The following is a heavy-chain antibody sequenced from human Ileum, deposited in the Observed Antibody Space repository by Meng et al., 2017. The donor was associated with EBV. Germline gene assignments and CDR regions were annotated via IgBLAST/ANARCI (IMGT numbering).Heavy chain of an antibody. Sequence: EPGPGRVEPPETLSLTFTVSCGSVSISSYYWSWIRQPPGKGLEWIGYIYYSGTTNYNPSLESRVTISVDTSKNQFSLKLRSVAASDTAVYYCARGWDTAMDSGWGQRTLVTVSS. D-gene: IGHD5-18*01. V-gene: IGHV4-61*01. CDR2: IYYSGTT. J-gene: IGHJ4*02. CDR3: ARGWDTAMDSG. CDR1: CGSVSISSYY.